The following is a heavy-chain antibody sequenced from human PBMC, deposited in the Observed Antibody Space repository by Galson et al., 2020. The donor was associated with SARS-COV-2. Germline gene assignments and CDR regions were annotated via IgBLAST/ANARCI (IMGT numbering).Heavy chain of an antibody. V-gene: IGHV3-21*06. Sequence: GGSLRLSCPASGFMFSSYSMNWVRQAAGKGLEWVPSIGVTSTNIHYADSVKGRFTISRDNAKNSLYLQMNSLRDDDTAVYYCARAVTGHYHYYMDVWGNGTTVTVSS. CDR1: GFMFSSYS. CDR2: IGVTSTNI. CDR3: ARAVTGHYHYYMDV. D-gene: IGHD7-27*01. J-gene: IGHJ6*03.